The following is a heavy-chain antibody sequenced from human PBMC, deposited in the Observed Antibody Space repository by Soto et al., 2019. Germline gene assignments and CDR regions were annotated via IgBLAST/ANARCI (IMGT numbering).Heavy chain of an antibody. V-gene: IGHV4-59*01. D-gene: IGHD4-17*01. CDR3: ARGPGYGDYNYYFDY. CDR2: IYYSGST. J-gene: IGHJ4*02. Sequence: SETLSLTCTVFSGSISSYYWSWIRQSPGKGLEWIGYIYYSGSTNYNPSLKGRVTISVDTSKNQFSLKLSSVTAADTAVYYCARGPGYGDYNYYFDYWGQGTLVTVSS. CDR1: SGSISSYY.